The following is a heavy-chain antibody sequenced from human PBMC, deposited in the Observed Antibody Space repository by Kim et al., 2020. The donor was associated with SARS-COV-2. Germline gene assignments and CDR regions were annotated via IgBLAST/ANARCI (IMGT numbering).Heavy chain of an antibody. V-gene: IGHV4-61*01. CDR1: GGSVSSGSYY. D-gene: IGHD4-17*01. CDR3: ARALVGDYQDGELY. Sequence: SETLSLTCTVSGGSVSSGSYYWSWIRQPPGKGLEWIGYIYYSGSTNYNPSLKSRVTISVDTSKNQFSLKLSSVTAADTAVYYCARALVGDYQDGELYWGQGTLVTVSS. CDR2: IYYSGST. J-gene: IGHJ4*02.